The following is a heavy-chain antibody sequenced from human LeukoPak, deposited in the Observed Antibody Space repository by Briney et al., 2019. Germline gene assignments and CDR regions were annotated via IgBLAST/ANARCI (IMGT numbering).Heavy chain of an antibody. CDR2: IHYSGST. D-gene: IGHD5-24*01. J-gene: IGHJ5*02. CDR3: ARDREDGYGGPIS. V-gene: IGHV4-38-2*02. Sequence: SETLSLTCTVSGYSISSAFYWGWIRQPPGKGLEWIGTIHYSGSTSYNPPLKSRVTISVDTSKNQFSLKLSSVTAADTAVYYCARDREDGYGGPISWAQGTLVTVSS. CDR1: GYSISSAFY.